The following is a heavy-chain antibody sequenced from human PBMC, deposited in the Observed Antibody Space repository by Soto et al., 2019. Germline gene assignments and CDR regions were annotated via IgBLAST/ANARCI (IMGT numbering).Heavy chain of an antibody. CDR2: ISSSSSYI. CDR3: ARGTEYSSLYSWFDP. D-gene: IGHD6-6*01. J-gene: IGHJ5*02. V-gene: IGHV3-21*01. Sequence: GGSLRLSCAASGFTLSGYAMDWVRQAPGKGLEWVSSISSSSSYIYYADSVKGRFTISRDNAKNSLYLQMNSLRAEDTAVYYCARGTEYSSLYSWFDPWGQGTLVTVSS. CDR1: GFTLSGYA.